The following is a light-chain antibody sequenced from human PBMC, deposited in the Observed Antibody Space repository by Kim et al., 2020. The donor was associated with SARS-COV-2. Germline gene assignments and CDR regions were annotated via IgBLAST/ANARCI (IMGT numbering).Light chain of an antibody. Sequence: CRGERATRSGRARQSVGNSLAGFQRKPGQAPRLRICETSNRATGIPARFSGSGSGTAFTLTISSLEPEDCAVYYCQQRYNWPLTFGGGTKVDIK. CDR1: QSVGNS. CDR2: ETS. J-gene: IGKJ4*01. V-gene: IGKV3-11*01. CDR3: QQRYNWPLT.